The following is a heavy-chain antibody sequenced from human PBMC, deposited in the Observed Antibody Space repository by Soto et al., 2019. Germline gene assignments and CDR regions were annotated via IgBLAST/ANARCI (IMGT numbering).Heavy chain of an antibody. CDR2: INHSGST. V-gene: IGHV4-34*01. D-gene: IGHD3-10*01. CDR3: ARVKWFGELLAVRLYGMDV. Sequence: SETLSLTCAVYGGSFSGYYWSWIRQPPGKGLEWIGEINHSGSTNYNPSLKSRVTISVDTSKNQFSLKLGSVTAADTAVYYCARVKWFGELLAVRLYGMDVWGQGTTVTVSS. J-gene: IGHJ6*02. CDR1: GGSFSGYY.